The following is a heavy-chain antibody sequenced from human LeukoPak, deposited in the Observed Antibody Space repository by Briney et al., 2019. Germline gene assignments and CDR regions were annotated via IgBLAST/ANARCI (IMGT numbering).Heavy chain of an antibody. V-gene: IGHV4-59*11. CDR3: GRDLGSGSDL. CDR1: GTSISTQY. J-gene: IGHJ5*02. CDR2: AHYRGDI. Sequence: SETLSLTCSISGTSISTQYWNWIRQSPGRGLEWIGYAHYRGDINYNPSLKSRPTISVDASANQVSLKLTSVTAADAAVYYCGRDLGSGSDLWGQGTLVTVSS. D-gene: IGHD3-10*01.